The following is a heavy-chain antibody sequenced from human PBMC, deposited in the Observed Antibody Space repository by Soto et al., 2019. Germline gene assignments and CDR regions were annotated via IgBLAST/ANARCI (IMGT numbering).Heavy chain of an antibody. CDR2: ISSSSSTI. V-gene: IGHV3-48*02. CDR1: GFTFSSYS. Sequence: GGSLRLSCAASGFTFSSYSMNWVRQAPGKGLEWVSYISSSSSTIYYADSVKGRFTISRDNAKHSLYLQMNSLRDEDTAVYYCAHLHARGYYYYYGMDVWGQGTTVTVSS. CDR3: AHLHARGYYYYYGMDV. D-gene: IGHD3-10*01. J-gene: IGHJ6*02.